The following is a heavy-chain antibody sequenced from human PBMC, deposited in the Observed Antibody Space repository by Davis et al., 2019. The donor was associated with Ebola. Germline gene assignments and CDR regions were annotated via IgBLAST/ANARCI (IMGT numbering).Heavy chain of an antibody. CDR3: AREVWTGDDAFDI. CDR2: INAANVNT. D-gene: IGHD3/OR15-3a*01. V-gene: IGHV1-3*01. Sequence: AASVKVSCKSSGYTFTPHALHWVRQAPGQGLEWMGRINAANVNTKYSEKFQGRLTISRDTSANTAYMELNSLKSEDTAVYYCAREVWTGDDAFDIWGQGTMVTVSS. CDR1: GYTFTPHA. J-gene: IGHJ3*02.